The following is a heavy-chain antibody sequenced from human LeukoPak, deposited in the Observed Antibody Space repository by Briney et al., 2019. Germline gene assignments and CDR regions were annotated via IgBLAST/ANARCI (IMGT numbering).Heavy chain of an antibody. CDR3: ARDTRDDDAFDI. J-gene: IGHJ3*02. CDR1: GGTFSSYA. CDR2: IIPILGIA. D-gene: IGHD2-21*01. V-gene: IGHV1-69*04. Sequence: SVKVSCKASGGTFSSYAISWVRQAPGQGLEWMGRIIPILGIANYAQKFQGRVTITADKSTSTAYMELSSLRSEDTAVYYCARDTRDDDAFDIWGQGTMVTVSS.